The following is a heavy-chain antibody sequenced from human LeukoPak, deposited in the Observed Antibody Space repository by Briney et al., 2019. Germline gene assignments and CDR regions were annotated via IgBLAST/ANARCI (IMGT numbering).Heavy chain of an antibody. V-gene: IGHV1-3*01. CDR2: INAGNGNT. D-gene: IGHD3-22*01. J-gene: IGHJ4*02. CDR1: VYTFTSHA. CDR3: ARDGCTVVAYNNGYFDY. Sequence: ASVKVSCKASVYTFTSHAIHWVRQAPGQRLEWMGWINAGNGNTRYSQKFQGRVTIIRDTSANTAYMELSSLRSEDTAVYYCARDGCTVVAYNNGYFDYWGQGTLVTVSS.